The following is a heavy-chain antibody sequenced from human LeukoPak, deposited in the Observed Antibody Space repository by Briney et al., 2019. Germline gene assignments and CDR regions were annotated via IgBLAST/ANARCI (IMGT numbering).Heavy chain of an antibody. J-gene: IGHJ6*02. Sequence: GGSLRLSCAASGFTFSSYSMNWVRQAPGKGLEWVSSISSSSSYIYYADSVKGRFTISRDNAKNSLYLQMNSLRAEDTAVYHCARVTGPASYYYYGMDVWGQGTTVTVSS. V-gene: IGHV3-21*01. CDR3: ARVTGPASYYYYGMDV. CDR2: ISSSSSYI. CDR1: GFTFSSYS.